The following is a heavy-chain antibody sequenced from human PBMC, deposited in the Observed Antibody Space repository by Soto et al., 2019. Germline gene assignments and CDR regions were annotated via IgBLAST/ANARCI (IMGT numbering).Heavy chain of an antibody. CDR2: INPNSGGT. V-gene: IGHV1-2*02. CDR3: ARFAGYSYGPEYYFDY. D-gene: IGHD5-18*01. J-gene: IGHJ4*02. Sequence: GASVKVSCKASGYTFTGYYMHWVRQAPGQGLEWMGWINPNSGGTNYAQKFQGRVTMTRDTSISTAYMELSRLRSDDTAVYYCARFAGYSYGPEYYFDYWGQGTLVTVSS. CDR1: GYTFTGYY.